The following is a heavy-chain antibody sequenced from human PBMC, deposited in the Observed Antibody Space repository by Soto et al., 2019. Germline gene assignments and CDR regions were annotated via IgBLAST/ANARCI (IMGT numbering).Heavy chain of an antibody. D-gene: IGHD5-12*01. V-gene: IGHV3-30*18. CDR2: ISYDGSNK. Sequence: QVQLVESGGGVVQPGRSLRLSCAASGLTFSSYGMHWVRQAPGKGLEWVAVISYDGSNKYYADSVKGRFTISRDNSKNTLYLQMNSLRAEDTAVYYCAKVGYSGSSFDYWGQGTLVTVSS. CDR1: GLTFSSYG. J-gene: IGHJ4*02. CDR3: AKVGYSGSSFDY.